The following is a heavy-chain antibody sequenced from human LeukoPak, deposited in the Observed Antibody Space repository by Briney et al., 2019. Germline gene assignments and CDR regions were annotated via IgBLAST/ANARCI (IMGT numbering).Heavy chain of an antibody. J-gene: IGHJ3*02. D-gene: IGHD2-15*01. CDR2: ISSSSSYI. Sequence: TPGGSLRLSCAASGFTFSSYSTNWVRQAPGKGLEWVSSISSSSSYIYYADSVKGRFTISRDNAKNSLYLQMNSLRAEDTAVYYCARAGGSYDAFDIWGQGTMVTVSS. V-gene: IGHV3-21*01. CDR1: GFTFSSYS. CDR3: ARAGGSYDAFDI.